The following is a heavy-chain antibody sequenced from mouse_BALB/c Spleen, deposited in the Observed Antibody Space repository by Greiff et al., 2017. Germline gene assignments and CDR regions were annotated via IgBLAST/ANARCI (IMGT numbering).Heavy chain of an antibody. V-gene: IGHV1-67*01. CDR3: ARAGYSSPVEGDAMDY. CDR1: GYTLTDYA. J-gene: IGHJ4*01. CDR2: ISTYSGNT. Sequence: QDQLQQSGPELVRPGVSVKISCKGSGYTLTDYAMHWVKQSHAKSLEWIGVISTYSGNTNYNQKLKGKATMTVDKSSSTAYMELARLTSEDSAIYYCARAGYSSPVEGDAMDYWGQGTSVTVSS. D-gene: IGHD2-14*01.